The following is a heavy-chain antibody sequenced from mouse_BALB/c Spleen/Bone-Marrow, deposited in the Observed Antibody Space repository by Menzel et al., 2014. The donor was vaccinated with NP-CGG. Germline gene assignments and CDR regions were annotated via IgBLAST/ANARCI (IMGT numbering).Heavy chain of an antibody. CDR2: IWGDGST. CDR1: GFSLTGYG. CDR3: ARELGHYAMDY. D-gene: IGHD4-1*01. V-gene: IGHV2-6-7*01. J-gene: IGHJ4*01. Sequence: VQLVESGPGPVAPSQSLSITCTVSGFSLTGYGVNWVRPPPGKGLEWLGMIWGDGSTDYNSALKSRLSISKDNSKSQVFLKMNSLQTDDTARYYCARELGHYAMDYWGQGTSVTVSS.